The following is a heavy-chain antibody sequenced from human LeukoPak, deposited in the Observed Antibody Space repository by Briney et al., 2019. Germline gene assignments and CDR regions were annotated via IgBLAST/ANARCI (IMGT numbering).Heavy chain of an antibody. CDR3: VTGLRRRRLDY. Sequence: PSETLSLTCAVYGGSFSGYYWSWIRQPPGKGLEWIGEINHSGSTNYNPSLKSRVTISVDTSKNQFSLKLSSVSAADTAGYYCVTGLRRRRLDYWGQGTLVTVSS. D-gene: IGHD3-16*01. V-gene: IGHV4-34*01. CDR2: INHSGST. CDR1: GGSFSGYY. J-gene: IGHJ4*02.